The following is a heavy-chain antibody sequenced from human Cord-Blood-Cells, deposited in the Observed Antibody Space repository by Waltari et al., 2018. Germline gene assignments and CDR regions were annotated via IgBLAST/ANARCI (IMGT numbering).Heavy chain of an antibody. Sequence: EVQLLESGGDLVQPGGSLRLSCAASGFTFSSYAMSWVRQAPGKGLEWVSAISGSGGSTYYADSVKGRFTISRDNSKNTLYLQMNNLRAEDTAVYYCAKPPTYCGGDCYYFDYWGQGTLVTVSS. CDR3: AKPPTYCGGDCYYFDY. CDR2: ISGSGGST. J-gene: IGHJ4*02. V-gene: IGHV3-23*01. D-gene: IGHD2-21*01. CDR1: GFTFSSYA.